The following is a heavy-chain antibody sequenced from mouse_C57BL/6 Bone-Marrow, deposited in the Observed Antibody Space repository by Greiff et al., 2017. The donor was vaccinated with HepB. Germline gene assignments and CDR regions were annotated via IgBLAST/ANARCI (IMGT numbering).Heavy chain of an antibody. CDR3: TCRWLPSAY. J-gene: IGHJ3*01. V-gene: IGHV14-4*01. D-gene: IGHD2-3*01. CDR1: GFNIKDDY. CDR2: IDPENGDT. Sequence: EVQLQQPGAELVRPGASVKLSCTASGFNIKDDYMHWVKQRPEQGLEWIGWIDPENGDTEYASKFQGKATITADTSSNTAYLQLSSLTSEDTAVYYCTCRWLPSAYWGQGTLVTVSA.